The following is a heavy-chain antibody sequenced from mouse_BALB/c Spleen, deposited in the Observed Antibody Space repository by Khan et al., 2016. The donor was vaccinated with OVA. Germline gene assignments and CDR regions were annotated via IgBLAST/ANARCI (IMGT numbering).Heavy chain of an antibody. D-gene: IGHD6-1*01. J-gene: IGHJ2*01. CDR2: INPHIGET. CDR1: GYSFTGYF. CDR3: TRLCRSDFDY. V-gene: IGHV1-20*02. Sequence: VQLKQSGPELVRPGASVKISCKASGYSFTGYFMNWVMQSHGKSLEWIGRINPHIGETFYNQRFKDKATLTVDEYSSTAHMELRSLASEDSAFYYCTRLCRSDFDYWGQGTTLTVSS.